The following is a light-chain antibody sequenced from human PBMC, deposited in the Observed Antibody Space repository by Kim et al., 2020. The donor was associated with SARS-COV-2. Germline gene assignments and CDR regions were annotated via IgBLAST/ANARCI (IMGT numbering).Light chain of an antibody. CDR3: QQYGSSRST. V-gene: IGKV3-20*01. CDR2: GAS. J-gene: IGKJ2*01. CDR1: RSVRTNF. Sequence: LSPWESTTPSCRASRSVRTNFLAWYQQKPGPSPRLLIYGASNRATGIPDRFSGSGSGADFTLTISRLGPEDFAVYYCQQYGSSRSTFGRGTKLEI.